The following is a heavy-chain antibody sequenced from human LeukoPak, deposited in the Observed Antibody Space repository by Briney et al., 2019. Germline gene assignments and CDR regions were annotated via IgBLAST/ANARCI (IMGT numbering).Heavy chain of an antibody. Sequence: SETLSLTCTVSGGSISSYYWSWIRQPPGKGLEWIGYIYYSGSTNYNPSLKSRVTISVDTSKNQFSLKLSSVTAADTAVYYCARHASDYYFDYWGQGALVTVSS. V-gene: IGHV4-59*08. J-gene: IGHJ4*02. CDR1: GGSISSYY. CDR2: IYYSGST. CDR3: ARHASDYYFDY.